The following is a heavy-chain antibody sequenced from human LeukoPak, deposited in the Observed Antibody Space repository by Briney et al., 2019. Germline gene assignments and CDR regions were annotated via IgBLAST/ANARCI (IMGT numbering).Heavy chain of an antibody. CDR3: ARDASNGQQDY. CDR2: IHGRTSPI. Sequence: PGGSLRLSCAASGFTFSTHSFNWVRQAPGKGLQWVSYIHGRTSPIYYADSVRGRFTISRDNAKNSVSLHMSSLRVEDTAVYYCARDASNGQQDYWGQGTLVTVSS. CDR1: GFTFSTHS. J-gene: IGHJ4*02. D-gene: IGHD6-13*01. V-gene: IGHV3-48*01.